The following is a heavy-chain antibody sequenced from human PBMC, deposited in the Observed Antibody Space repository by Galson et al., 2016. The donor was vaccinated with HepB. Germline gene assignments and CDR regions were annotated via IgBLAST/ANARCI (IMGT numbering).Heavy chain of an antibody. J-gene: IGHJ4*02. D-gene: IGHD3-16*01. Sequence: SLRLSCAASGFTFSSYNMNWVRRAPGKGLEWVSSISTSGSYIYYADVVKGRFTISRDNAKNSLYLQMNSLRAEDTAVYYCARSPRIQVWRRYDFFEYWGQGSLVTVSS. CDR3: ARSPRIQVWRRYDFFEY. CDR2: ISTSGSYI. V-gene: IGHV3-21*01. CDR1: GFTFSSYN.